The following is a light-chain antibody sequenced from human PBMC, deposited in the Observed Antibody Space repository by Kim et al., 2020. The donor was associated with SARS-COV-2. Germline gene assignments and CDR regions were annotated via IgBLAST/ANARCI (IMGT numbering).Light chain of an antibody. CDR2: QDS. CDR1: TLGDKY. Sequence: SCELTQPPSVSVSPGQTASITCSGDTLGDKYACWYQQKPGQSPVLVIYQDSKRPSGIPERFSGSNSGNTATLTISGTQAMDEADYYCQAWDSSTYVVFGGGTKLTVL. J-gene: IGLJ2*01. V-gene: IGLV3-1*01. CDR3: QAWDSSTYVV.